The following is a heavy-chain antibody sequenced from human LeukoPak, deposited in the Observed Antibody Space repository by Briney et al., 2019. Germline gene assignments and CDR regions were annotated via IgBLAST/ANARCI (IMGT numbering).Heavy chain of an antibody. V-gene: IGHV1-46*01. D-gene: IGHD6-19*01. Sequence: GASVKVSCKASGYTFTSYYMDWVRQAPGQGLEWMGIINPSGGSTSYAQKFQGRVTMTRDTSTSTVYMELSSLRSEDTAVYYCASAGIAVAGNYYGMDVWGQGTTVTVPS. CDR2: INPSGGST. CDR1: GYTFTSYY. J-gene: IGHJ6*02. CDR3: ASAGIAVAGNYYGMDV.